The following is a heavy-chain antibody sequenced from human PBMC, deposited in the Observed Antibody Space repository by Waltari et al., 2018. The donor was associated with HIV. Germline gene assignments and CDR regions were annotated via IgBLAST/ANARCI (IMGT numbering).Heavy chain of an antibody. CDR3: ARGYSYDRSGEAFDI. CDR1: GYTFTNYD. V-gene: IGHV1-8*01. D-gene: IGHD3-22*01. CDR2: MNPNSGNT. Sequence: QVPLVQPGAEVKKPGASVKVSCMASGYTFTNYDINWVRQATGQGREWMGWMNPNSGNTGYAQKFQGRVTMTRNTSISTAYMELSSLRSEDTAVYYCARGYSYDRSGEAFDIWGQGTMVTVSS. J-gene: IGHJ3*02.